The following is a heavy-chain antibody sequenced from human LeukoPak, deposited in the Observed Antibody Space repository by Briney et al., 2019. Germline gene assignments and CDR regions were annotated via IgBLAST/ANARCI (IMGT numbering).Heavy chain of an antibody. Sequence: GGSLRLSCAASGFTFSSYGMHWVRQAPGKGLEWVAFIRYDGNNKYYADSVKGRFTISRDNSKNTLYLQMNSLRAEDTAVYYCAKVPVNRFLESIYYFDYWGQGTLVTVSS. J-gene: IGHJ4*02. CDR3: AKVPVNRFLESIYYFDY. CDR1: GFTFSSYG. D-gene: IGHD3-3*01. CDR2: IRYDGNNK. V-gene: IGHV3-30*02.